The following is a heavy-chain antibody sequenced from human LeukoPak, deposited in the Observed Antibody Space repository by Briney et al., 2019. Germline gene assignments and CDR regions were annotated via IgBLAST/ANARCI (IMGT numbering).Heavy chain of an antibody. D-gene: IGHD5-18*01. J-gene: IGHJ6*02. CDR1: GFTFSSYG. Sequence: GSLRLSCAASGFTFSSYGMHWVRQAPGKGLEWVAVISYDGSNKYYADSVKGRFTISRDNSKNTLYLQMNSLRAEDTAVYYCAKAVSMVTVYDYYYGMDVWGQGTTVTVSS. V-gene: IGHV3-30*18. CDR3: AKAVSMVTVYDYYYGMDV. CDR2: ISYDGSNK.